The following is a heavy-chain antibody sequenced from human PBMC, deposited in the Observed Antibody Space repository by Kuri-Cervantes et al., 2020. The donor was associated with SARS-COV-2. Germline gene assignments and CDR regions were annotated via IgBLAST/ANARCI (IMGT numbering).Heavy chain of an antibody. Sequence: GGSLRLSCAASGFTFSSYAMHWVRQAPGKGLEWVAVISYDGSNKYYADSVKGRFTISRDNSKNTLYLQMNSLRAEDTAVYCCAREESSSTQDYWGQGTLVTVSS. D-gene: IGHD6-6*01. CDR2: ISYDGSNK. CDR1: GFTFSSYA. CDR3: AREESSSTQDY. V-gene: IGHV3-30-3*01. J-gene: IGHJ4*02.